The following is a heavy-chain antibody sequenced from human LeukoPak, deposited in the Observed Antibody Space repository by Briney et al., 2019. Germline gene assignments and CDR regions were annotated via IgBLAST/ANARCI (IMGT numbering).Heavy chain of an antibody. CDR2: INTNTGNP. D-gene: IGHD3-22*01. Sequence: ASVKVSCKASGYTFTSYAMNWVRQAPGQGLEWMGWINTNTGNPTYAQGFTGRFVFSLDTSVSTAYLQISSLKAEDTAVYYCARDYPSRYYYDSSGYDYWGQGTLVTVSS. CDR1: GYTFTSYA. J-gene: IGHJ4*02. V-gene: IGHV7-4-1*02. CDR3: ARDYPSRYYYDSSGYDY.